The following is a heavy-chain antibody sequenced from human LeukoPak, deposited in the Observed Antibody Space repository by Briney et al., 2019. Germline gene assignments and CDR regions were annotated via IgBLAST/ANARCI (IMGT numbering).Heavy chain of an antibody. J-gene: IGHJ3*02. CDR2: INPSGGST. D-gene: IGHD6-13*01. CDR3: ARGQAAGTAGDAFDI. CDR1: GYTXTSYY. V-gene: IGHV1-46*01. Sequence: GASVKVSCKASGYTXTSYYMHCVRQAPGQGLEWMGIINPSGGSTSYAQKFQGRVTMTRDTSTSTVYMELSSLRSEDTAVYYCARGQAAGTAGDAFDIWGQGTMVTVSS.